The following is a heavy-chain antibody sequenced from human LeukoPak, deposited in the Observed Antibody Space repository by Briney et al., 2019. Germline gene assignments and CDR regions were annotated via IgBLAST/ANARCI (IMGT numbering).Heavy chain of an antibody. CDR1: GYTFTKYG. J-gene: IGHJ4*02. Sequence: ASVKVSCKPSGYTFTKYGIIWVRQAPGQGLEWMGWISAHNGNTNYAQKFQGRVTMTTDTSTSTAYMELRTLRSDDTAVYFCARDEDTDILTGYERFDYWGQGTLVTVSS. D-gene: IGHD3-9*01. CDR3: ARDEDTDILTGYERFDY. V-gene: IGHV1-18*01. CDR2: ISAHNGNT.